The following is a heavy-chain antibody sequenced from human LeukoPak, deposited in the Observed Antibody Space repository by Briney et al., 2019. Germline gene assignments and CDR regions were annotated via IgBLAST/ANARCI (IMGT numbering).Heavy chain of an antibody. CDR1: GGSISSYY. Sequence: SETLSLTCTVSGGSISSYYWGWIRQPPGKGLEWIGSIYYSGSTYYNPSLKSRVTISVDTSKNQFSLKLSSVTAADTAVYYCARHQGSESRDTDHFDYWGQGTLVTVSS. CDR3: ARHQGSESRDTDHFDY. J-gene: IGHJ4*02. CDR2: IYYSGST. V-gene: IGHV4-39*01. D-gene: IGHD3-10*01.